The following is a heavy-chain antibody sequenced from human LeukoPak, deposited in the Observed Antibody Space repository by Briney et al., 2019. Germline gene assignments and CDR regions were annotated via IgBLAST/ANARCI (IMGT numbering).Heavy chain of an antibody. Sequence: GGSLRLSCAASGFTVSNNYMSWVRQAPGKGLEWVSIIYSADSTYYADSVKGRFTISRDHSKNTLYLQMNSLTAEDTAVYYCARLGLAGAASDWGQGTLVTVSS. CDR1: GFTVSNNY. V-gene: IGHV3-53*01. CDR2: IYSADST. J-gene: IGHJ4*02. D-gene: IGHD6-13*01. CDR3: ARLGLAGAASD.